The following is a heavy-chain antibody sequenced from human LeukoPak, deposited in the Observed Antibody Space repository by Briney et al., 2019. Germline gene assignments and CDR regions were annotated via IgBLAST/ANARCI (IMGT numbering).Heavy chain of an antibody. CDR2: IYTSGST. J-gene: IGHJ4*02. D-gene: IGHD6-19*01. CDR1: GGSISSYY. Sequence: PSETLSLTCTVSGGSISSYYWSWIRQPAGKGLEWIGRIYTSGSTSYNPSLKSRVTISVDKSKNQFSLKLSSVTAADTAVYYCARVKRSSGWVDYWGQGTLVTVSS. V-gene: IGHV4-4*07. CDR3: ARVKRSSGWVDY.